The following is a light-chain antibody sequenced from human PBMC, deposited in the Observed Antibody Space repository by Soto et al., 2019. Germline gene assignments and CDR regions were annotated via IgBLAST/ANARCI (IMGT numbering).Light chain of an antibody. CDR3: QQYHSYPVT. CDR2: AAS. CDR1: QGINDF. J-gene: IGKJ4*01. V-gene: IGKV1-16*02. Sequence: DIQMTQSPSSLSASVGDTVTITCRASQGINDFLAWFQQKPGKAPKSLISAASSLQSGVPSKFSGSGSDRDFTLTISSLQPEDSATYYCQQYHSYPVTFGGGNKVEIK.